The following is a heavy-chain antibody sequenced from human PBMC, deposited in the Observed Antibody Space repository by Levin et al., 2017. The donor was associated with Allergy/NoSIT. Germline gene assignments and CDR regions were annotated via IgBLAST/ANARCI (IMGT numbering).Heavy chain of an antibody. V-gene: IGHV3-13*04. CDR2: IGTAGDT. CDR1: GFTFSSYD. D-gene: IGHD6-13*01. Sequence: GGSLRLSCAASGFTFSSYDMHWVRQATGKGLEWVSAIGTAGDTYYPGSVKGRFTISRENAKNSLYLQMNSLRAGDTAVYYCARGEYSSSWSMTFDPWGQGTLVTVSS. J-gene: IGHJ5*02. CDR3: ARGEYSSSWSMTFDP.